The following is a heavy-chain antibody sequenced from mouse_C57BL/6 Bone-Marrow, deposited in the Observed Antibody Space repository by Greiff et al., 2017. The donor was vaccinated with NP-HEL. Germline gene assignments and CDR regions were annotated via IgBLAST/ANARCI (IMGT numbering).Heavy chain of an antibody. J-gene: IGHJ3*01. D-gene: IGHD1-1*01. CDR1: GYTFTGYW. CDR2: ILPGSGST. Sequence: QVQLKESGAELMKPGASVKLSCKATGYTFTGYWIEWVKQRPGHGLEWIGEILPGSGSTNYNEEFKGKATFTADTSSNTAYMQLSSLTTEDSAIYYCARERLYYYGSSRGFAYWGQGTLVTVAA. CDR3: ARERLYYYGSSRGFAY. V-gene: IGHV1-9*01.